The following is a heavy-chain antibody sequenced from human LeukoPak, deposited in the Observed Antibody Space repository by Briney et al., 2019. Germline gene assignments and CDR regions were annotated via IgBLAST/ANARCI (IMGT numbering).Heavy chain of an antibody. D-gene: IGHD1-26*01. CDR3: ARSNSGHFY. CDR1: GYSISSGYY. CDR2: IYHSGKT. V-gene: IGHV4-38-2*02. J-gene: IGHJ4*02. Sequence: SETLSLTCTVSGYSISSGYYWGWIRQPPGKGLEWIGHIYHSGKTYYNPSLKSRVTLSIDTSKNQFSLKLTSVTAADTAVYYCARSNSGHFYWGQGTLVTVSS.